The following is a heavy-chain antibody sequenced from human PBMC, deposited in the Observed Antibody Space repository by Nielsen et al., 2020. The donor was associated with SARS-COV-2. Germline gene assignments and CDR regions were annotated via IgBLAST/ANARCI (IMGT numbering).Heavy chain of an antibody. D-gene: IGHD1-14*01. V-gene: IGHV3-9*01. J-gene: IGHJ4*02. CDR3: ARGRRVGTTLFEY. CDR1: GFTFDDYY. Sequence: SLKISCAASGFTFDDYYMHWVRQAPGKGLEWVSGISWNSGSIAYADSVKSRFTISRDNAKNSLHLHMNSLRAEDTAFYYCARGRRVGTTLFEYWGQGTLVTVSS. CDR2: ISWNSGSI.